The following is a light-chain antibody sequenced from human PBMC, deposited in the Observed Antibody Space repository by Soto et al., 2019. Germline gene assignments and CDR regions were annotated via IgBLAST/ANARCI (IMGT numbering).Light chain of an antibody. CDR1: QSVSSSY. Sequence: IVFTHSPGTLSLSPGERATLSCRASQSVSSSYLPRYQQKPGQAPRILIYGASRKATGIPDSFRRSRYETDFTFSISRLEPEDFAVYYCQQYGSSPRTFGQGTKVDIK. CDR2: GAS. J-gene: IGKJ1*01. CDR3: QQYGSSPRT. V-gene: IGKV3-20*01.